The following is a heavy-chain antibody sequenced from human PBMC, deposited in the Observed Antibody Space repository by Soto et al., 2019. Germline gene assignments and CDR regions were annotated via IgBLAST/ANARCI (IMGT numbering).Heavy chain of an antibody. D-gene: IGHD3-10*01. J-gene: IGHJ3*02. V-gene: IGHV3-30*18. CDR3: AKGRGPLWFGESFAFDI. Sequence: GGSLRLSCAASGFTFSSYGMHWVRQAPGKGLEWVAVISYDGSNKYYADSVKGRFTISRDNSKNTLYLQMNSLRAEDTAVYYCAKGRGPLWFGESFAFDIWGQGTMVTVSS. CDR2: ISYDGSNK. CDR1: GFTFSSYG.